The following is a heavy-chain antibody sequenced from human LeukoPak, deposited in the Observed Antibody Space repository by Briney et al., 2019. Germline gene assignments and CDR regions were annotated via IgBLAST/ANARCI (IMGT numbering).Heavy chain of an antibody. J-gene: IGHJ4*02. CDR2: ISAYNGNT. CDR1: GYTFTSYG. V-gene: IGHV1-18*01. D-gene: IGHD5-18*01. Sequence: ASVKVSCKASGYTFTSYGISWVRQAPGQGLEWMGWISAYNGNTNYAQKLQGRVTMTTDTSTSTAYMELRSLRSDGTAVYYCARDGVYSYGLLRFDYWGQGTLVTVSS. CDR3: ARDGVYSYGLLRFDY.